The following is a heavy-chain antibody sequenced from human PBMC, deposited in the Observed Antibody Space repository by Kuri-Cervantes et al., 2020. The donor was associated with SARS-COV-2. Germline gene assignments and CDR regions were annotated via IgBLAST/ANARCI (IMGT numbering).Heavy chain of an antibody. CDR2: IIPIFGTA. CDR1: GGTFSSYA. V-gene: IGHV1-69*05. J-gene: IGHJ4*02. Sequence: SVKVSCKASGGTFSSYAISWVRQAPGQGLEWMGGIIPIFGTANYAQKFQGRVTITRDTSASTAYMELSSLRSEDTAVYYCASGIWFGELLWGQGTLVTVSS. D-gene: IGHD3-10*01. CDR3: ASGIWFGELL.